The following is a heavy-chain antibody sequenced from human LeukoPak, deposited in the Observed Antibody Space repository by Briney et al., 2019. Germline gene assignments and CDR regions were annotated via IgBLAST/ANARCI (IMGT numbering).Heavy chain of an antibody. CDR2: ISGSGSGT. D-gene: IGHD3-10*01. V-gene: IGHV3-23*01. CDR3: AKLLRAGRLLTISLDS. Sequence: GGSLRLSCAASGFTVSSNYMSWVRQAPGKGLEWISAISGSGSGTHYADSVKGRFTISRDNFNDALYLQLNSLGVEDTAVYYCAKLLRAGRLLTISLDSWGQGTLVTVSS. J-gene: IGHJ4*02. CDR1: GFTVSSNY.